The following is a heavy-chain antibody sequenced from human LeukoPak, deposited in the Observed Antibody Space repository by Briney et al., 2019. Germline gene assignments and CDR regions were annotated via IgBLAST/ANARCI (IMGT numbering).Heavy chain of an antibody. Sequence: PGGSLRLSCAASGFVFRTYGMDWVRQAPGKGLEWVALIRYDGSDKDYADSVKGRFTIPRDNSQNTLYLQVNSLQPDDTAVYYCAKERVRGVSYFDFWGQGSLVIVSS. D-gene: IGHD3-10*01. CDR3: AKERVRGVSYFDF. CDR2: IRYDGSDK. V-gene: IGHV3-30*02. J-gene: IGHJ4*02. CDR1: GFVFRTYG.